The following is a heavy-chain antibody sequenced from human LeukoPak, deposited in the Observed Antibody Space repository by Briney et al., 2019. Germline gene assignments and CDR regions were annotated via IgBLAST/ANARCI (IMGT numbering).Heavy chain of an antibody. D-gene: IGHD2-21*01. CDR3: ARDSLRWRETFDY. CDR1: GFTFSSYS. V-gene: IGHV3-21*01. J-gene: IGHJ4*02. Sequence: GGSLRLSCAASGFTFSSYSMNWVRQAPGKGLEWVSSISSSSSYIYYADSVKGRFTISRDNAKNSLYLQMNSLRAEDTAVYYCARDSLRWRETFDYWGQGTLVTVSS. CDR2: ISSSSSYI.